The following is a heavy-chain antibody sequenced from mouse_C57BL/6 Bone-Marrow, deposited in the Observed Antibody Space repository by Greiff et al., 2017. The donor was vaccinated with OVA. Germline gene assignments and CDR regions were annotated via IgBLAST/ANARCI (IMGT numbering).Heavy chain of an antibody. J-gene: IGHJ2*01. CDR2: IRNKANGYTT. Sequence: EVKLVESGGGLVQPGGSLSLSCAASGFTFTDYYMSWVRQPPGKALEWLGFIRNKANGYTTEYSASVKGRFTISRDNSQSILYLQMNALRAEDSATYYCARGGLRRLYFDYWGQGTTLTVSS. CDR1: GFTFTDYY. V-gene: IGHV7-3*01. CDR3: ARGGLRRLYFDY. D-gene: IGHD1-2*01.